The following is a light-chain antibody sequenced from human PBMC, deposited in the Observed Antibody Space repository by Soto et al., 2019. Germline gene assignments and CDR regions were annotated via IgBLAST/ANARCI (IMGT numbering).Light chain of an antibody. J-gene: IGLJ1*01. CDR1: TSNIGAGYD. CDR3: SSYASSSSYV. CDR2: EVT. V-gene: IGLV1-40*01. Sequence: QSVLTQPPSVSGAPGQRVTISCTGSTSNIGAGYDVHWYQIHPGKAPKLIIYEVTSRPSGVSYRFSGSKSGNSASLTISGLQAEDEADYYCSSYASSSSYVFGGGTKVTVL.